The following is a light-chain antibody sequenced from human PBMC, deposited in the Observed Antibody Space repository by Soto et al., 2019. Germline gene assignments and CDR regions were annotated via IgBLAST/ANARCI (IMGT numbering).Light chain of an antibody. V-gene: IGKV1-6*01. CDR1: QGIRND. CDR3: LHDYTSALGYT. Sequence: AIQMTQSPSSLSASVGDRVTITCRASQGIRNDLGWYQQKPGKAPKLLIYAASSLQSGVPSRFSGSGSGTDFTLTIRSLQPEDFATYYCLHDYTSALGYTFGQGTKLEIK. CDR2: AAS. J-gene: IGKJ2*01.